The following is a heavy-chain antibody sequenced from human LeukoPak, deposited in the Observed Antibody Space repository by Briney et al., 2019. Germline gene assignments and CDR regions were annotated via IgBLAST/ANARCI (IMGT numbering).Heavy chain of an antibody. J-gene: IGHJ4*02. CDR2: IKEDGSAR. D-gene: IGHD2-2*01. V-gene: IGHV3-7*01. CDR1: GFSFSNYW. Sequence: GGSLRLSCAASGFSFSNYWMSWVRQSPEKGLEWVANIKEDGSARYYADSVKGRFTISRDQSKNTLFLQVNSLRAEDTAVYYCARDSCGSPSCFDYWGQGTLVTVSS. CDR3: ARDSCGSPSCFDY.